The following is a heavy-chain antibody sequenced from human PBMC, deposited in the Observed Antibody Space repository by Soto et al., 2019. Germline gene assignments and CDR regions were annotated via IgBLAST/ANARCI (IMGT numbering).Heavy chain of an antibody. V-gene: IGHV1-69*12. CDR2: IIPIFGTA. CDR1: GGTFSSYA. CDR3: ARENRYDFWSGYSVSYGMDV. J-gene: IGHJ6*02. Sequence: QVQLVQSGAEVKKPGSSVKVSCKASGGTFSSYAISWVRQAPGQGLEWMGGIIPIFGTANYAQKFQGRVTITADESTSTAYMELSSLRSEDTAVYYCARENRYDFWSGYSVSYGMDVWGQGTTVTVSS. D-gene: IGHD3-3*01.